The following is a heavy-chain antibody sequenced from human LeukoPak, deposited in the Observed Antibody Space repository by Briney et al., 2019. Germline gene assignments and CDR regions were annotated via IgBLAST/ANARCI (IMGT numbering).Heavy chain of an antibody. V-gene: IGHV3-20*04. D-gene: IGHD1-14*01. CDR2: INWNDGST. J-gene: IGHJ4*02. CDR3: ARVPETTQLFDY. CDR1: GLTFDAYG. Sequence: GGSLRLSCAATGLTFDAYGLSWVRQAPGKGLEWVSGINWNDGSTDYADSVKGRFTISRDKAKNSLYLQMNSLRAEDTALYYCARVPETTQLFDYWGQGTLVTVSS.